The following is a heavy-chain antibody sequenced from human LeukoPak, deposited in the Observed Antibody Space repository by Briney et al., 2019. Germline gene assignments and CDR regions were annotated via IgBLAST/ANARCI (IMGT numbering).Heavy chain of an antibody. CDR1: GGSISSSGYY. Sequence: SETLSLTCTVPGGSISSSGYYWGWIRQPPGRGLEWIGSIYYSGNTYYNPSLTSRVTISVDTSKNQFSLQLRSVTAADTAVYYCAREDPQTTVPEGMDVWGQGTTVTVSS. CDR3: AREDPQTTVPEGMDV. J-gene: IGHJ6*02. CDR2: IYYSGNT. D-gene: IGHD4-17*01. V-gene: IGHV4-39*07.